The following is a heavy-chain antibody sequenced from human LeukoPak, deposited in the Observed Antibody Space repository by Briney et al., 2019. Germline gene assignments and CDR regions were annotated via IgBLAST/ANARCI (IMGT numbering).Heavy chain of an antibody. CDR1: GYSFTSYW. CDR2: IYPGDSDT. CDR3: ARGKAAAGLHFDY. D-gene: IGHD6-13*01. Sequence: GDSLKISCKGSGYSFTSYWIGWVRQTPGKGLEWMGIIYPGDSDTRYSPSFQGQVTISADKSISTAYLQWSSLKASDTAMYYCARGKAAAGLHFDYWGQGTLVTVSS. J-gene: IGHJ4*02. V-gene: IGHV5-51*01.